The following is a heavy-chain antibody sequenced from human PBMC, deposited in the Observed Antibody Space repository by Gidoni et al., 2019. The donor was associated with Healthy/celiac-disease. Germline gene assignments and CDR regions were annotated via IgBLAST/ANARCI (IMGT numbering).Heavy chain of an antibody. CDR3: ARGGANGSGSYYRYYYYGMDV. CDR2: INHSGST. V-gene: IGHV4-34*01. CDR1: GGSFSGFY. Sequence: QVQLQQWGAGLLKPSETLSLTCAVYGGSFSGFYWSWIRQPPGKGLEWIGEINHSGSTNYNPSLKSRVTISVDTSKNQFSLKLSSVTAADTAVYYCARGGANGSGSYYRYYYYGMDVWGQGTTVTVSS. J-gene: IGHJ6*02. D-gene: IGHD3-10*01.